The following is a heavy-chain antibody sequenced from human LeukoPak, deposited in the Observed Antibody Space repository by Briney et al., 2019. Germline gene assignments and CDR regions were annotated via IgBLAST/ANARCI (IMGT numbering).Heavy chain of an antibody. J-gene: IGHJ4*02. Sequence: PGGSLKLSCAASGFTFSSYAMSWVRQAPGKGLEWVSSISTSSSYIYYADSVKGRFTISRDNAKNSLYLQMNSLRAEDTAVYYCARALLSDYYDSSGYYDWGQGTLVTVSS. D-gene: IGHD3-22*01. CDR3: ARALLSDYYDSSGYYD. V-gene: IGHV3-21*01. CDR2: ISTSSSYI. CDR1: GFTFSSYA.